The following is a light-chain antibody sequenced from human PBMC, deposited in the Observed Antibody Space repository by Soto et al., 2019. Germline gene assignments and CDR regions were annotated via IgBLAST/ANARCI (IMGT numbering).Light chain of an antibody. CDR3: QQRNVWPPIT. J-gene: IGKJ5*01. Sequence: EIVLTQSPGTRSLSPGERATLSCRASQSVSSSYLAWYQQKPGQAPRLLIYGASSRATGIPDRFSGSGSGTDFTPTISRLEPEDFAVYYCQQRNVWPPITFGQGTRLEIK. CDR1: QSVSSSY. CDR2: GAS. V-gene: IGKV3D-20*02.